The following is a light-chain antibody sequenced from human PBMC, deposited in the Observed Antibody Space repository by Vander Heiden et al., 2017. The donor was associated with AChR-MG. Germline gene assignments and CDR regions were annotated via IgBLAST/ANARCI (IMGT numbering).Light chain of an antibody. J-gene: IGKJ2*01. CDR3: QQYNNWPLYT. CDR1: QSVSSN. Sequence: DILITQSPATLSVSPGERATLSCRASQSVSSNLAWYQQKPGQAPRLLIYGASTRATSIPARFSGSGSGTEFTLTISSLQSEDFAVYYCQQYNNWPLYTFGQGTKLEIK. V-gene: IGKV3-15*01. CDR2: GAS.